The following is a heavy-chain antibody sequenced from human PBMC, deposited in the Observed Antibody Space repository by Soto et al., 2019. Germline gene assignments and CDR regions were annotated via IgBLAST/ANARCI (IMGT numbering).Heavy chain of an antibody. CDR1: GFTLRTYT. J-gene: IGHJ4*01. CDR2: ISISSSDR. Sequence: PGGSLRLSWAASGFTLRTYTMNWVRQAPGKGLEWVSSISISSSDRYYADSVRGRFTISRDNAKNALYLQMNSLRADDTAVYFCVRGMNPLFGGQGTLVTFSS. V-gene: IGHV3-21*06. CDR3: VRGMNPLF.